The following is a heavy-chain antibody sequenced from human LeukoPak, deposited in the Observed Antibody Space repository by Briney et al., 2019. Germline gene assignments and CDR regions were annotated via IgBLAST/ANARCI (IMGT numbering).Heavy chain of an antibody. J-gene: IGHJ4*02. Sequence: PRGSLRVSCAASGFTFSSYWMHWVRQAPGKGLVWVSRINSDGSSTIYADSVKGRFTISRDNAQNTLYLQMNSLRVEDTAVYYCARVVGQQLVPSDYWGQG. D-gene: IGHD6-13*01. CDR3: ARVVGQQLVPSDY. CDR1: GFTFSSYW. V-gene: IGHV3-74*01. CDR2: INSDGSST.